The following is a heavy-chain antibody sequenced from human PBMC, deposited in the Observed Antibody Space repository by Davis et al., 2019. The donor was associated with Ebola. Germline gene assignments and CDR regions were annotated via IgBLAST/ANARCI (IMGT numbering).Heavy chain of an antibody. CDR1: GYTFTSYG. Sequence: AASVKVSCKASGYTFTSYGISWVRQAPGQGLEWMGWISAYNGNTNYAQKLQGRVTMTTDTSTSTAYMELRSLRSDDTAVYYCARTPRTMYYDFWSGYYNWFDPWGQGTLVTVSS. CDR3: ARTPRTMYYDFWSGYYNWFDP. V-gene: IGHV1-18*01. CDR2: ISAYNGNT. D-gene: IGHD3-3*01. J-gene: IGHJ5*02.